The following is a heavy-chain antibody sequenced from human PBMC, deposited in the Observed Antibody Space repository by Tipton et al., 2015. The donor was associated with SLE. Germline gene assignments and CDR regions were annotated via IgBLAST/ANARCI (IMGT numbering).Heavy chain of an antibody. J-gene: IGHJ5*02. CDR3: AKDLSSTSAQPMNWFDP. D-gene: IGHD2-2*01. CDR2: ISGSGGST. V-gene: IGHV3-23*01. CDR1: GFTFSSYA. Sequence: SLRLSCAASGFTFSSYAMNWVRQAPGKGLEWVSAISGSGGSTHYADSVKGRFTISRDNSKNTLYLQMNSLRAEDTAVYYCAKDLSSTSAQPMNWFDPWGQGTLVTVSS.